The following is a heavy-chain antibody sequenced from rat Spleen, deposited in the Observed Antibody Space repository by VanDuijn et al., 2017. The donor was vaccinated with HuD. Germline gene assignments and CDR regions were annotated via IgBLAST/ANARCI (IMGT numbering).Heavy chain of an antibody. CDR2: INYDGSST. CDR3: ARSVFDY. J-gene: IGHJ2*01. Sequence: EVQVVESGGGLVQPGRSLKLSCAASGFTLSDYYMAWVRQAPTKGLEWVATINYDGSSTYYRDSVKGRFTISRDNAKSTLYLQMDSLKSEDTATYYCARSVFDYWGQGVMVTVSS. V-gene: IGHV5-29*01. CDR1: GFTLSDYY.